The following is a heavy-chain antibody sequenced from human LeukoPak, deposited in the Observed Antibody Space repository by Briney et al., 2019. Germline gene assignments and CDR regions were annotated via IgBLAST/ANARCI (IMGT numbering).Heavy chain of an antibody. D-gene: IGHD1-14*01. Sequence: GGSLRLSCAASGFTFSDYYMTWIRQAPGKGLEWVSLISYDGSNKYYADSVKGRFTISRDNSKNTVYLQMNSLRAEDTAVYYCARGSPLVDYWGQGTLVTVSS. CDR1: GFTFSDYY. CDR3: ARGSPLVDY. CDR2: ISYDGSNK. J-gene: IGHJ4*02. V-gene: IGHV3-30*03.